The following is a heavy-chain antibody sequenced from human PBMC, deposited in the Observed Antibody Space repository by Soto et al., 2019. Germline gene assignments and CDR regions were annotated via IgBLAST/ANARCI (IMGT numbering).Heavy chain of an antibody. V-gene: IGHV3-30*18. D-gene: IGHD3-10*01. CDR2: ISYDGSNK. Sequence: GGSLRLSCAATGFTVSSNYMSWVRQAPGKGLEWVAVISYDGSNKYYADSVKGRFTISRDNSKNTLYLQMNSLRAEDTAVYYCAKDLRYGSGSYGLDYWGQGTLVTVSS. CDR1: GFTVSSNY. J-gene: IGHJ4*02. CDR3: AKDLRYGSGSYGLDY.